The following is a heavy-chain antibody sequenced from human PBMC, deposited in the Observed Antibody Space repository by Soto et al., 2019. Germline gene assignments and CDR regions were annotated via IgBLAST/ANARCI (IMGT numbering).Heavy chain of an antibody. V-gene: IGHV3-33*01. Sequence: GGSLRLSCAASGFTFSSYGMHWVRQAPGKGLEWVAVIWYDGSNKYYADSVKGRFTISRDNSKNTLYLQMNSLRAEDTAVYYCARDILTGYYGGRSGNYFDYWGQGTLVTVSS. CDR2: IWYDGSNK. J-gene: IGHJ4*02. CDR1: GFTFSSYG. CDR3: ARDILTGYYGGRSGNYFDY. D-gene: IGHD3-9*01.